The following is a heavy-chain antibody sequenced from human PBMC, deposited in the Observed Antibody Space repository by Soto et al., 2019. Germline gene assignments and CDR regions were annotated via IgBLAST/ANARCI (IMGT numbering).Heavy chain of an antibody. CDR1: GFTFSNAW. J-gene: IGHJ4*02. Sequence: GGSLRLSCAASGFTFSNAWMNWVRQAPGKGLEWVGRIKSKTDGGTTDYAAPVKGRFTISRDDSKNTLYLQMNSLKTEDTAVYYCTTDFGGRGYGDDYYFDYWGQGTLVTVSS. CDR3: TTDFGGRGYGDDYYFDY. CDR2: IKSKTDGGTT. D-gene: IGHD4-17*01. V-gene: IGHV3-15*07.